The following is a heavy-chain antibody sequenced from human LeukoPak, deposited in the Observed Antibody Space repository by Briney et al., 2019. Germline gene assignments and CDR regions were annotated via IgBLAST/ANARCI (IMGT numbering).Heavy chain of an antibody. Sequence: SETLSLTCAVYGGSFSGYYWSWIRQPPGKDLEWIAFIFYSGSTHYNPSLTSRVTISVDTSKNQFSLKLTSVTAADTAVYYCARHSVASPHYFDYWGQGALVTVSS. J-gene: IGHJ4*02. V-gene: IGHV4-59*08. CDR3: ARHSVASPHYFDY. CDR2: IFYSGST. CDR1: GGSFSGYY. D-gene: IGHD5/OR15-5a*01.